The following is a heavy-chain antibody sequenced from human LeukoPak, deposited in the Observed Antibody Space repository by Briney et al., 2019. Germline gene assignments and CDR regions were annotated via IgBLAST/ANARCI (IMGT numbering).Heavy chain of an antibody. V-gene: IGHV3-23*01. Sequence: AGGSLRLSCAASGFTFSSYWMSWVRQAPGKGLEWVSAISGSGGSTYYADSVRGRFTISRDNSKNTLYLQMNSLRAEDTAVYYCAKDPIKTVEGYWGQGTLVTVSS. CDR3: AKDPIKTVEGY. CDR1: GFTFSSYW. D-gene: IGHD4-17*01. J-gene: IGHJ4*02. CDR2: ISGSGGST.